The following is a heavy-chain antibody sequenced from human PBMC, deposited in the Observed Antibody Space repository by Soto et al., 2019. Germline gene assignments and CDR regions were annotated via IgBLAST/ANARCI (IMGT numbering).Heavy chain of an antibody. D-gene: IGHD5-18*01. CDR1: GGSISSGGYY. J-gene: IGHJ4*02. CDR3: ARSRGYSYGYYFDY. V-gene: IGHV4-31*03. CDR2: IYYSGST. Sequence: SETLSLTCTVSGGSISSGGYYWSWIRQHPGKGLEWIGYIYYSGSTYYNPSLKSRVTISVDTSKNQFSLKLSSVTAAGTAVYYCARSRGYSYGYYFDYWGQGTLVTVSS.